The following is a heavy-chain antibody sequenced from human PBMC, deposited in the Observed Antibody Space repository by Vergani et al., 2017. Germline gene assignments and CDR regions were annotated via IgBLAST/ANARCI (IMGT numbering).Heavy chain of an antibody. V-gene: IGHV3-21*01. CDR2: ISSSRSYI. D-gene: IGHD2-2*02. CDR3: ARRGCTSCYSNWLDP. J-gene: IGHJ5*02. CDR1: GFTFSSYS. Sequence: EVQLVESGGGLVKPGGSLRLSCASSGFTFSSYSMNWVRPAPGKGLEWVSSISSSRSYIYYADSVKGRFTISRDNAKNSRYLQMNSLGAEDTAVYYCARRGCTSCYSNWLDPWGKGTMVTVSS.